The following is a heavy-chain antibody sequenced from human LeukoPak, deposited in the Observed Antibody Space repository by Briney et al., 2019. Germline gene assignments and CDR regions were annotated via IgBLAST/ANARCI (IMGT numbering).Heavy chain of an antibody. Sequence: GGSLRLSCVASGFTFGKYWMSWVRQAPGKGLEWVANIKLDGSGKNYVDSVKGRFTISRDNSKNMLYLQMNSLRAEDTAVYYCAKWKYSNSGIDDYWGQGTLVTVSS. J-gene: IGHJ4*02. D-gene: IGHD6-6*01. CDR2: IKLDGSGK. CDR1: GFTFGKYW. V-gene: IGHV3-7*03. CDR3: AKWKYSNSGIDDY.